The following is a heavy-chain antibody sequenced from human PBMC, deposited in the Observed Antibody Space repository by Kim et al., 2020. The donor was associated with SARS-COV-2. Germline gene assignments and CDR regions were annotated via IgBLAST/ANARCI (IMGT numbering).Heavy chain of an antibody. J-gene: IGHJ5*02. CDR3: ARVLRVPTYYYDSSGYSGRRHWFDP. V-gene: IGHV4-34*01. CDR2: INHSGST. CDR1: GGSFSGYY. Sequence: SETLSLTCAVYGGSFSGYYWSWIRQPPGKGLEWIGEINHSGSTNYNPSLKSRVTISVDTSKNQFSLKLSSVTAADTAVYYCARVLRVPTYYYDSSGYSGRRHWFDPWGQGTLVTVSS. D-gene: IGHD3-22*01.